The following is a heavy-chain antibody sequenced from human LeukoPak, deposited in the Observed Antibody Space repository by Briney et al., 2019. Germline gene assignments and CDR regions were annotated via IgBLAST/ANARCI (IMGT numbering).Heavy chain of an antibody. J-gene: IGHJ4*02. Sequence: PGRSLRLSCAASGFTFSSYGMHWVRQAPGKGLEWVAVISYDGSNKYYADSVKGRFTISRDNSKNTLYLQMNSLRAEDTAVYYCAKALRRGYSSGWYFAVLDYWGQGTLVTVSS. CDR1: GFTFSSYG. D-gene: IGHD6-19*01. CDR3: AKALRRGYSSGWYFAVLDY. V-gene: IGHV3-30*18. CDR2: ISYDGSNK.